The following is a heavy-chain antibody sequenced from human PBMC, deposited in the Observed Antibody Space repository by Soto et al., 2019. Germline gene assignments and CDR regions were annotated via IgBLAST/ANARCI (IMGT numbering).Heavy chain of an antibody. CDR1: GDSIGSNVW. D-gene: IGHD2-15*01. J-gene: IGHJ4*02. CDR3: AKDAALPGEADRFDY. Sequence: SETLSLTCDVSGDSIGSNVWWRWVRHPAGKGLEWIGEVYHNGLTDYNPSLRGRATMSADMSKNKFSLRVTSVTDADTAVYYCAKDAALPGEADRFDYWGQGALVTVSS. V-gene: IGHV4-4*02. CDR2: VYHNGLT.